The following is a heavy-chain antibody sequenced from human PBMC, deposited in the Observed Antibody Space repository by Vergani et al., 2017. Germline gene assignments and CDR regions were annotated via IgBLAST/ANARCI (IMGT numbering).Heavy chain of an antibody. D-gene: IGHD5-18*01. V-gene: IGHV1-2*02. CDR1: GYTFTGYY. CDR2: INPNSGGT. CDR3: ARYYGIGRVDTAMVRTHAKYYFDY. Sequence: QVQLVQSGAEVQKPGASVKVSCKASGYTFTGYYMHWVRQAPGQGLEWMGWINPNSGGTNYAQKFQGRVTMTRDTSISTAYMELSRLRSDDTAVYYCARYYGIGRVDTAMVRTHAKYYFDYWGQGTLVTVSS. J-gene: IGHJ4*02.